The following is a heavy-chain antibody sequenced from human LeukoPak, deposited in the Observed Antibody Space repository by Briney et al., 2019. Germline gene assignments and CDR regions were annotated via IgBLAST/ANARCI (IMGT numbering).Heavy chain of an antibody. D-gene: IGHD5-12*01. V-gene: IGHV3-53*01. CDR2: IYTGGGT. CDR3: ARGYGYNSYDY. Sequence: SGGSLRPSCAASGFSVSSNYMSWVRQAPGKGLEWVSIIYTGGGTNYADSVKGRFTISRDNSKNTLYLQMNSLRAEDTAVYYCARGYGYNSYDYWGQGTPVTVSS. CDR1: GFSVSSNY. J-gene: IGHJ4*02.